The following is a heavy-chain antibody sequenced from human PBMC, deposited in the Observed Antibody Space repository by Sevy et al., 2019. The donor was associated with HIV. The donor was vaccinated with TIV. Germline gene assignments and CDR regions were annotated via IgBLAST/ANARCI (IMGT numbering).Heavy chain of an antibody. CDR2: IYTSGST. V-gene: IGHV4-4*07. D-gene: IGHD3-22*01. Sequence: SETLSLTCTVSGGSISSYYWSWIRQPAGKGLEWIGRIYTSGSTNYNPSLKSRVTMSVDTSKNQFSLKLSSVTAADTAVYYCASVISAPYYYYGMDVWGQRTTVTVSS. CDR3: ASVISAPYYYYGMDV. J-gene: IGHJ6*02. CDR1: GGSISSYY.